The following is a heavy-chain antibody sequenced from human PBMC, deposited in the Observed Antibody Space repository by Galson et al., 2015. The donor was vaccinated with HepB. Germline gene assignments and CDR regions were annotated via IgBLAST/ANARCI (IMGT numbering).Heavy chain of an antibody. CDR2: IIPIFGTA. J-gene: IGHJ5*02. CDR1: GGTFSSYA. CDR3: ARVTQWLESRWFDP. V-gene: IGHV1-69*01. D-gene: IGHD6-19*01. Sequence: SCKASGGTFSSYAISWVRQAPGQGLEWMGGIIPIFGTANYAQKFQGRVTITADESTSTAYMELSSLRSEDTAVYYCARVTQWLESRWFDPWGQGTLVTVSS.